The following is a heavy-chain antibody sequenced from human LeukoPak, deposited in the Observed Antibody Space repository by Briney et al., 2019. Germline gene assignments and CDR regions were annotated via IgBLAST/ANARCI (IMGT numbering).Heavy chain of an antibody. V-gene: IGHV1-3*01. CDR2: INAGNGNT. J-gene: IGHJ4*02. CDR3: ARRYGSGSYGYFDY. Sequence: GASVKVSCKASGYTFTSYAMHWVRQAPGQRLEWMGWINAGNGNTKYSQKFQGRVSITRDTSASTAYMELSSLRSEDTAVYYCARRYGSGSYGYFDYWGQGTLVTVSS. CDR1: GYTFTSYA. D-gene: IGHD3-10*01.